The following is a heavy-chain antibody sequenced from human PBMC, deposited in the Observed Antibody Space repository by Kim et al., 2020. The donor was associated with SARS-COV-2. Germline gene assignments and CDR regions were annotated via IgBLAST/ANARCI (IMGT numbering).Heavy chain of an antibody. Sequence: GGSLRLSCAASGFTFSSYAMTWVRQAPGKGLEWVSSITGSGGGTYYAVSVKGRFTISRDNSRNTVSLQMNSLTVEDTAVYYCSKGRSSGKVDWFDPWGQGTLVIVAS. V-gene: IGHV3-23*01. CDR3: SKGRSSGKVDWFDP. D-gene: IGHD5-12*01. CDR2: ITGSGGGT. CDR1: GFTFSSYA. J-gene: IGHJ5*02.